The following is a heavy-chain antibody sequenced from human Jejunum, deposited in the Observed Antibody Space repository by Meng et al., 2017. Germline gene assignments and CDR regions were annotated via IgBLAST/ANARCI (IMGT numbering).Heavy chain of an antibody. CDR3: ARDQGSYGNFQH. V-gene: IGHV3-7*01. D-gene: IGHD3-16*01. J-gene: IGHJ1*01. Sequence: GPLVGSGGGLVQPGGSLRLSCAGSGFIFSGYWMNWVRQAPGKGLEWVANIRQDGSGEHYVDSVKGRFTISRDNAKNSLYLQMNSLRDEDTAVYYCARDQGSYGNFQHWGQGTLVTVSS. CDR2: IRQDGSGE. CDR1: GFIFSGYW.